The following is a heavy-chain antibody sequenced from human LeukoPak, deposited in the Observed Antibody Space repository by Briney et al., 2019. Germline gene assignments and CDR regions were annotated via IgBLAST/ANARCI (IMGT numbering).Heavy chain of an antibody. CDR1: GGTFSSYA. D-gene: IGHD2-15*01. V-gene: IGHV1-69*04. CDR2: IIPIFGIA. J-gene: IGHJ4*02. CDR3: AVSTGYCSGGSCPLNFDY. Sequence: ASVKVSCKASGGTFSSYAISLVRHAPGQGLGWMGRIIPIFGIANYAQKFQGRVTITADKSTSTAYMELSSLRSEDTAVYYCAVSTGYCSGGSCPLNFDYWGQGTLVTVSS.